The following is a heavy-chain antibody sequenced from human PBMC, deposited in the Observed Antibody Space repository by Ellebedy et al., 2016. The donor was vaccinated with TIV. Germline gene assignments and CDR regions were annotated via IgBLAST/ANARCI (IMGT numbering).Heavy chain of an antibody. D-gene: IGHD2-21*01. Sequence: GGSLRLSCAASGFTISSYDMHWVRQGTGKGLEWVSAIGTAGDTYYPGSVKGRFTISRENAKNSLYLQITSLRAEDTAVYYCTRVRFGDTAVDYWGQGTLVTVSS. J-gene: IGHJ4*03. CDR1: GFTISSYD. CDR3: TRVRFGDTAVDY. V-gene: IGHV3-13*01. CDR2: IGTAGDT.